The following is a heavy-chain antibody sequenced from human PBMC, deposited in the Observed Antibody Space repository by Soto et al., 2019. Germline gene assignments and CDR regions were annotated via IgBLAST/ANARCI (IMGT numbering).Heavy chain of an antibody. CDR1: GGSFSGYY. D-gene: IGHD2-15*01. V-gene: IGHV4-34*01. CDR2: INHSGST. J-gene: IGHJ4*02. Sequence: PSETLSLTCAVYGGSFSGYYWSWIRRPPGKGLEWIGEINHSGSTNYNPSLKSRVTISVDTSKNQFSLKLSSVTAADTAVYYCARGYSGVEIVVVVAATRYFDYWGQGTLVTVSS. CDR3: ARGYSGVEIVVVVAATRYFDY.